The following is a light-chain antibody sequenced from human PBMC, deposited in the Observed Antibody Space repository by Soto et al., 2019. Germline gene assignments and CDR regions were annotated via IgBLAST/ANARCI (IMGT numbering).Light chain of an antibody. Sequence: QSALTQPASVSGSPGQSITISCTGSNSDVGGYNYVSWYQQHPGKAPKLMIYEVSNRPSGVSNRFSGSKSGNTASLTISGLQTEDEADYYCSSYTISSISYVFGTGTKVTVL. CDR1: NSDVGGYNY. J-gene: IGLJ1*01. V-gene: IGLV2-14*01. CDR3: SSYTISSISYV. CDR2: EVS.